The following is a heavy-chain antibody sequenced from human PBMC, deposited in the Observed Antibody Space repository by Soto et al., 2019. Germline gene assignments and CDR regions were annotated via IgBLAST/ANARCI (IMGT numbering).Heavy chain of an antibody. CDR1: GYSFTSYW. D-gene: IGHD3-22*01. CDR2: IDLRDSHT. V-gene: IGHV5-10-1*01. CDR3: ARGDYYDSSGYYSDY. Sequence: GESLKISCKGSGYSFTSYWISWVRQMPGKGLELMGRIDLRDSHTNYSPSFQGRVTISADKSISTAYLQWSSLKASDTAMYFCARGDYYDSSGYYSDYWGQGTLVTVS. J-gene: IGHJ4*02.